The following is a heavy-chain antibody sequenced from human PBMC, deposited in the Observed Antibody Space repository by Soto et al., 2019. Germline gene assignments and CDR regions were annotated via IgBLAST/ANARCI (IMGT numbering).Heavy chain of an antibody. D-gene: IGHD3-10*01. CDR2: IKQDGSEK. V-gene: IGHV3-7*01. CDR1: GFTFSSYW. J-gene: IGHJ6*02. Sequence: GSLRLSCAASGFTFSSYWMSWVRQAPGKGLEWVANIKQDGSEKYYVDSVKGRFTISRDNAKNSLYLQMNSLRAEDTAVYYCAREIRVGYWMVRGAFYYYGMDVWGQGTTVTVSS. CDR3: AREIRVGYWMVRGAFYYYGMDV.